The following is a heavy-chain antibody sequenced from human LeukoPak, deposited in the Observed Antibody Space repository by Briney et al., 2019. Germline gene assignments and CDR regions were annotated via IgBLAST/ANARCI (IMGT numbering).Heavy chain of an antibody. Sequence: PGGSLRLSCAASGFTFSSYEMNWVRQAPGKGLEWVSYISSSGSTIYYADSVKGRFTISRDNAKNSLYLQMNSLRAEDTAVYYCARGTQRYYYDSSGYNKWFDPWGQGTLVTVSS. CDR3: ARGTQRYYYDSSGYNKWFDP. CDR2: ISSSGSTI. D-gene: IGHD3-22*01. CDR1: GFTFSSYE. J-gene: IGHJ5*02. V-gene: IGHV3-48*03.